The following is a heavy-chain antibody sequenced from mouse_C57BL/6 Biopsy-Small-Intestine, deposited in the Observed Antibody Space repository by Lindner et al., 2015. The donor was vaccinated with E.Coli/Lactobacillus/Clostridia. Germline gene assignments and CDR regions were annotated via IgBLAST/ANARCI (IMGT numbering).Heavy chain of an antibody. V-gene: IGHV1-54*01. Sequence: VQLQESGAELVRPGTSVKVSCKASGYVFINFLVEWVKQRPGQGLEWIGVINPGSGGTNFNERFKGRATLTADKSSSTAYMELSSLTSEDSAVYFCARTLYDGYYRDYVMDYWGQGTSVTVSS. J-gene: IGHJ4*01. D-gene: IGHD2-3*01. CDR3: ARTLYDGYYRDYVMDY. CDR2: INPGSGGT. CDR1: GYVFINFL.